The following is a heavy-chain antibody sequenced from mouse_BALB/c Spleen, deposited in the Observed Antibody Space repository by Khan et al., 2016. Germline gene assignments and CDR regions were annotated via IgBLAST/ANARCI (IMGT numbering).Heavy chain of an antibody. D-gene: IGHD2-3*01. Sequence: VQLKQSGAELVKPGASVKLSCTASGFNIKDTYMHWVKQRPEQGLEWIGRIEPANGNTKYDPKFKSKTTITADTSSTTAYLQLSSLTSEDTAVYYGASGGYYVWFAYLGQGTLVTVSA. CDR1: GFNIKDTY. CDR2: IEPANGNT. J-gene: IGHJ3*01. CDR3: ASGGYYVWFAY. V-gene: IGHV14-3*02.